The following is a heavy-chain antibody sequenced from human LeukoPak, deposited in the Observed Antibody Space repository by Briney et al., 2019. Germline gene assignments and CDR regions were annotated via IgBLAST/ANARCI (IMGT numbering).Heavy chain of an antibody. D-gene: IGHD3-16*01. V-gene: IGHV3-21*01. Sequence: GGSLRLSCAASGFTFSSHSMNWFGRAPGKGLERFSSISSSSSHIYYADSVKGRFTISSDNAKNSLYLQMNSLRAEDTAVYYCARESKGDLYIDYWGQGTLVTVSS. CDR2: ISSSSSHI. J-gene: IGHJ4*02. CDR3: ARESKGDLYIDY. CDR1: GFTFSSHS.